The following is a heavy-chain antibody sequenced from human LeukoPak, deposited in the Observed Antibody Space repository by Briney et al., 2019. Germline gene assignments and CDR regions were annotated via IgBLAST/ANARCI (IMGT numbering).Heavy chain of an antibody. J-gene: IGHJ3*02. Sequence: SETLSLTCAVYGGSFSGYYWSWIRQPPGKGLEWIGEINHSGSTNYNPSLKSRVTISVDTSKNRFSLKLSSVTAADTAVYYCARDLGGAFDIWGQGTMVTVSS. CDR3: ARDLGGAFDI. CDR1: GGSFSGYY. D-gene: IGHD1-26*01. V-gene: IGHV4-34*01. CDR2: INHSGST.